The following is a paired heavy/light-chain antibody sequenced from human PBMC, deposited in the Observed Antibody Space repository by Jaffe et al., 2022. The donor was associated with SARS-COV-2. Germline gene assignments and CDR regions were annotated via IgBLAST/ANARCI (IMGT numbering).Heavy chain of an antibody. CDR1: GFTFSNFW. CDR3: ARERPASACAFDS. V-gene: IGHV3-7*01. J-gene: IGHJ4*02. D-gene: IGHD6-13*01. CDR2: IKYDGSEE. Sequence: EVQLVESGGGLVQPGGSLRLSCAASGFTFSNFWMSWVRQAPGKGLEWVANIKYDGSEEYYGDAVKGRFTISRDNAQNSLHLQMNSLRAEDTAVYYCARERPASACAFDSWGQGTLVTVSS.
Light chain of an antibody. J-gene: IGKJ3*01. CDR2: DAS. CDR1: QDIGKY. V-gene: IGKV1-33*01. CDR3: QRYGT. Sequence: DIQMTQSPSSLSASIGDRVIITCQASQDIGKYLNWYQHKPGKVPNLLIYDASNLQTGVPSRFSGSGSGTHFTFTINSLQAEDIGTYYCQRYGTFGPGTTVEIK.